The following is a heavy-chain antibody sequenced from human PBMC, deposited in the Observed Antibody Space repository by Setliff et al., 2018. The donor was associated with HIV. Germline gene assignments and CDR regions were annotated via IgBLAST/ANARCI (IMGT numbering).Heavy chain of an antibody. J-gene: IGHJ4*02. Sequence: ASVKVSCKASGYSFSTNGISWVRQAPGQGLEWMGWINPGSGDTNYAQKFQGRVTMTSDTSTRTVYMELSSLTSDDTAVYFCARVLSVTMIRGAHGYWGQGTLVTVSS. CDR1: GYSFSTNG. CDR2: INPGSGDT. D-gene: IGHD3-10*01. V-gene: IGHV1-18*01. CDR3: ARVLSVTMIRGAHGY.